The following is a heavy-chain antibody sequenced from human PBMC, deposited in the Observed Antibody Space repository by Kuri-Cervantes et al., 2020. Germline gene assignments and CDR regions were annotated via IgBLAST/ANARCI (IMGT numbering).Heavy chain of an antibody. J-gene: IGHJ4*02. Sequence: ASVKVSCKASGYTFTSYYMHWVRQAPGQGLEWMGIINPSGGSTSYAQKFQGRVTMTRDTSTSTVYMELSNLRSEDTALYYCASGIWSRGDVMGALAGNSFDYWGQGTLVTVSS. CDR3: ASGIWSRGDVMGALAGNSFDY. CDR2: INPSGGST. V-gene: IGHV1-46*01. CDR1: GYTFTSYY. D-gene: IGHD1-26*01.